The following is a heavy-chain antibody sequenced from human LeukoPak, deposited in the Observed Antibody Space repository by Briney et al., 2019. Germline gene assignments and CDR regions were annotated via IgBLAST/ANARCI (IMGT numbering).Heavy chain of an antibody. V-gene: IGHV3-11*04. CDR3: ARVMSPFDP. D-gene: IGHD3-10*02. Sequence: PGGSLRLSCAASGFTFSDYYMSWIRQAPGTGLECISYISSSGSTIFYAGSVKGRFTISRDNTKNSLSLQMNSLRAEDTAVYYCARVMSPFDPWGQGTLVTVSS. CDR2: ISSSGSTI. CDR1: GFTFSDYY. J-gene: IGHJ5*02.